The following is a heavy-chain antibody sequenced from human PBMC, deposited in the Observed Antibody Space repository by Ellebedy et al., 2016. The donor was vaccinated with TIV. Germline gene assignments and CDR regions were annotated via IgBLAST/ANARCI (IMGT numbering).Heavy chain of an antibody. Sequence: GGSLRLSXAASGFTFSSYWMSWVRQAPGKGLEWVANIKQDGSETYYVDSVKGRFTISRDNAKNSLYLQMNSLSAEDTDVYYCARAPCHTIICYLQYYFDYWGQGTLVTVSS. V-gene: IGHV3-7*01. CDR1: GFTFSSYW. CDR2: IKQDGSET. CDR3: ARAPCHTIICYLQYYFDY. J-gene: IGHJ4*02. D-gene: IGHD3-22*01.